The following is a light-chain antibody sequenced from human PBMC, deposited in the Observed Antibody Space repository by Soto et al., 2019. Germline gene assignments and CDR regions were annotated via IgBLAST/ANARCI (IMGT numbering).Light chain of an antibody. V-gene: IGKV1-33*01. Sequence: IQLTQSPSSLSASVVYTVTIICRASEDINLFLNWYQQKPGKAPNLLIYDTSVLETGVPSRFSGSKSGTDFTFTISSLQPEDVATYYCQQYDNLPITFGQGTRLEIK. CDR3: QQYDNLPIT. CDR1: EDINLF. CDR2: DTS. J-gene: IGKJ5*01.